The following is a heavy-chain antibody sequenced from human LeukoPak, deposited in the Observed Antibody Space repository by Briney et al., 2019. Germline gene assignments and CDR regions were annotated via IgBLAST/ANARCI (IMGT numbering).Heavy chain of an antibody. CDR2: VYSENT. J-gene: IGHJ6*03. CDR1: GDSISSSSFF. Sequence: SETLSLTCTVSGDSISSSSFFWGWLRQPPGTGLEWIGAVYSENTYYNPSLKSRASISVDTSKNQFSLTMSSVTAADTAVYFCARGLEVRARVGYHYYMDVWGKGTTVIVSS. V-gene: IGHV4-39*07. D-gene: IGHD1-26*01. CDR3: ARGLEVRARVGYHYYMDV.